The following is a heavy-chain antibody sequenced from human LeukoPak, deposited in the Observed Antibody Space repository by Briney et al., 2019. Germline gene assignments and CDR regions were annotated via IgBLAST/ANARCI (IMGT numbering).Heavy chain of an antibody. D-gene: IGHD5-24*01. J-gene: IGHJ6*02. CDR1: GFTFSSYG. CDR2: IWYDGSNK. Sequence: GGSLRLSCAASGFTFSSYGMHWVRQAPGKGLEWVAVIWYDGSNKYYADSVKGRFTISRDNSKNTPYLQMNSLRAEDTAVYYCARDIGMAYYYYGMDVWGQGTTVTVSS. CDR3: ARDIGMAYYYYGMDV. V-gene: IGHV3-30*19.